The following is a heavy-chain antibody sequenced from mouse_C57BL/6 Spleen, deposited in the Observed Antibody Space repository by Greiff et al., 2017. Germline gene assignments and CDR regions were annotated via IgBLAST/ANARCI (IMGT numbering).Heavy chain of an antibody. D-gene: IGHD1-1*02. J-gene: IGHJ2*01. Sequence: VQLQQSGPVLVKPGASVKMSCKASGYTFTDYYMNWVKQSHGKSLEWIGVINPYNGGTSYNQKFKGKATLTVDKSSSTAYMELNSLTSEDSAVYYWARRWERGYFDYWGQGTTLTVSS. CDR2: INPYNGGT. CDR1: GYTFTDYY. V-gene: IGHV1-19*01. CDR3: ARRWERGYFDY.